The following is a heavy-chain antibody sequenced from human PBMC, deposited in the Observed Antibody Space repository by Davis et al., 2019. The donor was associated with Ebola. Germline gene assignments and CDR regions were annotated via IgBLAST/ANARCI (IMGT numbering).Heavy chain of an antibody. CDR2: IIPILGIA. CDR1: GGTFSSYA. J-gene: IGHJ6*03. D-gene: IGHD2-21*01. CDR3: ARVSDWEGGDRAYYYYYMDV. Sequence: SVKVSCKVSGGTFSSYAISWVRQAPGQGLEWMGGIIPILGIANYAQKFQGRVTITADESTSTAYMELSSLRSEDTAVYYCARVSDWEGGDRAYYYYYMDVWGKGTTVTVSS. V-gene: IGHV1-69*10.